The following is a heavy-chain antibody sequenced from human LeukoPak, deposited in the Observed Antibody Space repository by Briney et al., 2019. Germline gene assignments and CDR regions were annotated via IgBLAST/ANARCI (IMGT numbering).Heavy chain of an antibody. J-gene: IGHJ4*02. Sequence: GGSLRLSCTASGFTLGSHDMPWVRQIPGQGLEGVAAVSSGFHAFFADSVQGRFTVSREDARNSLYLQMNSLRAGDTAVYYCVREARGYHYTYFDYWGQGTLVTVSS. D-gene: IGHD5-18*01. CDR2: VSSGFHA. CDR1: GFTLGSHD. V-gene: IGHV3-13*01. CDR3: VREARGYHYTYFDY.